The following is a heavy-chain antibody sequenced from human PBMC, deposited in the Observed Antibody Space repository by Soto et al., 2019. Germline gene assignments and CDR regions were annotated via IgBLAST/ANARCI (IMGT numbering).Heavy chain of an antibody. D-gene: IGHD3-16*01. CDR2: IWYDGRNR. V-gene: IGHV3-33*01. CDR1: GFTFSSYG. CDR3: AGDLGEFDGLSLTGGDY. Sequence: QVQLVESGGGVVQPGRPLRLSCTASGFTFSSYGMHWVRQAPGKGLEWVAIIWYDGRNRFYADSVKGRFTISRDCSKNTVSLQVNRPESEDTAGYLCAGDLGEFDGLSLTGGDYSGRRSLVIVSS. J-gene: IGHJ4*02.